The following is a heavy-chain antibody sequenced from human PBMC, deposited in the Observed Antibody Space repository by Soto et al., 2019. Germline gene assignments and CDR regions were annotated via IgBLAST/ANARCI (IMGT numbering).Heavy chain of an antibody. Sequence: TSETLSLTCPFSGDSISNYFWSWIRQPPGKGLEWIGCIYYSGSTNYNPSLKSGVTISVDTSKNQLSLKLSSVTAADTAVYYCARGGDGRNYYYYYMDVWGKGTTVTVSS. V-gene: IGHV4-59*01. CDR3: ARGGDGRNYYYYYMDV. CDR1: GDSISNYF. J-gene: IGHJ6*03. CDR2: IYYSGST. D-gene: IGHD3-16*01.